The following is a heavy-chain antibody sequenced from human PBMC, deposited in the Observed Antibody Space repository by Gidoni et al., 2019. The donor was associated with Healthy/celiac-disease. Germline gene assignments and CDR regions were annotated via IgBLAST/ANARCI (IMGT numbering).Heavy chain of an antibody. D-gene: IGHD6-6*01. Sequence: EVQLLESGGGLVQPGGSLRLSCSASGFTFISYAMRWFSQAPGKGMEWFSSIIGSGGSTYFADSVKGLFTISRDNSKNTLYLQMNSLRAEDTAVCYCAKSKGYSSSEHAFDIWGQGTMVTVSS. V-gene: IGHV3-23*01. J-gene: IGHJ3*02. CDR2: IIGSGGST. CDR1: GFTFISYA. CDR3: AKSKGYSSSEHAFDI.